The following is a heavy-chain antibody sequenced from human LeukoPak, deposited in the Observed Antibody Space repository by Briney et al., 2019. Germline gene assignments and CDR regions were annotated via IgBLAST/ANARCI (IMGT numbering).Heavy chain of an antibody. CDR1: GYTFTGYH. Sequence: GASVKVSCKASGYTFTGYHIHWVRQAPGQGLEWMGWINSNTGGTKYAQKFQGRVALTRDTSITTAYMEMISLRSDDTAVYYCARDRPGYSSWFDPWGQGTLVTVSS. CDR2: INSNTGGT. J-gene: IGHJ5*02. V-gene: IGHV1-2*02. CDR3: ARDRPGYSSWFDP. D-gene: IGHD6-19*01.